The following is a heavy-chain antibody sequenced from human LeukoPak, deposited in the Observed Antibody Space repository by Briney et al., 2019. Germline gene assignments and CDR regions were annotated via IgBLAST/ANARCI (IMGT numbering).Heavy chain of an antibody. CDR1: GFTFSSYS. CDR3: ARHVVAVGFDY. J-gene: IGHJ4*02. CDR2: ITSSSSYI. D-gene: IGHD3-22*01. Sequence: PGGSLRLSCAASGFTFSSYSMNWVRQAPGKGLEWVSSITSSSSYIYYADSVKGRFTISRDNAKNSLYLQMNSLGAEDTAVYYCARHVVAVGFDYWGQGTLVTVSS. V-gene: IGHV3-21*01.